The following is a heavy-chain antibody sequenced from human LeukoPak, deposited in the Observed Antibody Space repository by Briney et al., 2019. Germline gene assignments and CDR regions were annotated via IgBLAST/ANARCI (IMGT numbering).Heavy chain of an antibody. Sequence: GASVKVSCKASGYSFTSYYMHLVRQAPGQGLEWMGGIIPIFGTANYAQKFQGRVTITADESTSTAYMELSSLRSEDTAVYYCARGWGDYGDPNWFDPWGQGTLVTVSS. D-gene: IGHD4-17*01. CDR1: GYSFTSYY. CDR2: IIPIFGTA. CDR3: ARGWGDYGDPNWFDP. J-gene: IGHJ5*02. V-gene: IGHV1-69*13.